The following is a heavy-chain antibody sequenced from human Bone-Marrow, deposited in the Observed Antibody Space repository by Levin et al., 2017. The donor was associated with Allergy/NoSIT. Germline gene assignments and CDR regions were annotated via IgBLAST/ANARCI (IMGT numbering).Heavy chain of an antibody. V-gene: IGHV3-23*01. Sequence: GESLKISCAASGFTFSSYAMSWVRQAPGKGLEWVSSISGSGTITPYAESVKGRFTISRDISKNMLHLQMNSLRAEDTAIYFCAKEGLAVAGYYFDSWGQGTLVTVSS. CDR1: GFTFSSYA. CDR2: ISGSGTIT. J-gene: IGHJ4*02. D-gene: IGHD6-19*01. CDR3: AKEGLAVAGYYFDS.